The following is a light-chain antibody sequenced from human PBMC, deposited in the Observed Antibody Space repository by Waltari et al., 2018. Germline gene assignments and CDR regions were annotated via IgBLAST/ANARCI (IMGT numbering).Light chain of an antibody. J-gene: IGLJ3*02. V-gene: IGLV2-14*01. CDR2: DVS. CDR1: SSDVGGYHS. Sequence: QSALTQPASVSGSPGQSITIPCPGTSSDVGGYHSVSWYQQHPGKAPKLMIYDVSKRPSGVSNRFSGSKSGNTASLTISGLQAEDEADYYCSSYTSSSTWVFGGGTKLTVL. CDR3: SSYTSSSTWV.